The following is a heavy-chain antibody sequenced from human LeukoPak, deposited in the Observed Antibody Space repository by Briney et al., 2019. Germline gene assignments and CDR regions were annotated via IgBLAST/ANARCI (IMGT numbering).Heavy chain of an antibody. CDR2: ISSSSRYI. CDR3: ARDAPLLYYDILTGYTTEFDY. J-gene: IGHJ4*02. D-gene: IGHD3-9*01. Sequence: GGCLRLSCAASGFTFSSYSINWVRQAPGKGLEWVSSISSSSRYIYYADSVKGRFTISRDNAKNSLCLQMNSLRAEDTAGYYCARDAPLLYYDILTGYTTEFDYWGQGTLVTVSS. V-gene: IGHV3-21*01. CDR1: GFTFSSYS.